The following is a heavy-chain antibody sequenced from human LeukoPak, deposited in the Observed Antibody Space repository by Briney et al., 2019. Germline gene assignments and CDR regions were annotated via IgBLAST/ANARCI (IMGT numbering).Heavy chain of an antibody. CDR1: GGSITNYY. V-gene: IGHV4-59*08. Sequence: SETLSLTCTVSGGSITNYYWTWIRQPPGKGLEWIGHIYYSGSTNYNPSLKSRVSISVDTSKKQFSLKLSSVTAADTAVYYCARQRRVRGAKEVYYYYYYYMDVWGKGTTVTISS. CDR3: ARQRRVRGAKEVYYYYYYYMDV. CDR2: IYYSGST. D-gene: IGHD3-10*01. J-gene: IGHJ6*03.